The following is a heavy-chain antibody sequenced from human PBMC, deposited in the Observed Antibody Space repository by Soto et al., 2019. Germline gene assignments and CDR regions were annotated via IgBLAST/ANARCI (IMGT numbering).Heavy chain of an antibody. D-gene: IGHD3-9*01. Sequence: LRLSCAASGFTVSSNYMSWVRQAPGKGLEWVSVIYSGGSTYYADSVKGRFTISRDNSKNTLYLQMNSLRAEDTAVYYCARDLTYYDILTGYSDYYGMDVWGQGTTVTVSS. CDR3: ARDLTYYDILTGYSDYYGMDV. CDR1: GFTVSSNY. J-gene: IGHJ6*02. V-gene: IGHV3-53*01. CDR2: IYSGGST.